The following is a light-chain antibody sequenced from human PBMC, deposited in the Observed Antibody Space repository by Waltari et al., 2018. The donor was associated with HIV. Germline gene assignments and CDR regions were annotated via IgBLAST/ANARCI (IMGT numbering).Light chain of an antibody. CDR1: SNDVGDYNH. CDR3: TAYKYSTRSYV. V-gene: IGLV2-14*03. J-gene: IGLJ1*01. Sequence: QSALTQPASVSGSPGQSITISCIGSSNDVGDYNHVAWYQQHPDQAPNLLIYDVTNRPPGVSNRCSCSKSGNTASLAISGLQAEDEADYFCTAYKYSTRSYVFGTGTKVTVL. CDR2: DVT.